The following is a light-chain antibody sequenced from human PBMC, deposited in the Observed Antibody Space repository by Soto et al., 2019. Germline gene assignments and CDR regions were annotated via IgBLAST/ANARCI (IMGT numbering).Light chain of an antibody. CDR3: QQYNIYWT. V-gene: IGKV1-39*01. CDR1: QSISSY. Sequence: DIQMTQSPSSLSASVGDRVTITCRASQSISSYLNWYQQKPGKAPKLLIYAASSLQSGVPSRFSGSGSGTEFTLTISSLQSDDFAIYYCQQYNIYWTFGQGTKVDIK. J-gene: IGKJ1*01. CDR2: AAS.